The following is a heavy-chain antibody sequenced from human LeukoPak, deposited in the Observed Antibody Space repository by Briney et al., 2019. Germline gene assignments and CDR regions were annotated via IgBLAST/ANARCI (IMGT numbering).Heavy chain of an antibody. V-gene: IGHV3-7*01. Sequence: GGSLRLSCAASGFTFSSYAMSWVRQAPGKGLEWVANIKQDGSEKYYVDSVKGRFTISRDNAKNSLYLQMNSLRAEDTAVYYCARVSMRGFDPWGQGTLVTVSS. CDR3: ARVSMRGFDP. CDR2: IKQDGSEK. J-gene: IGHJ5*02. CDR1: GFTFSSYA.